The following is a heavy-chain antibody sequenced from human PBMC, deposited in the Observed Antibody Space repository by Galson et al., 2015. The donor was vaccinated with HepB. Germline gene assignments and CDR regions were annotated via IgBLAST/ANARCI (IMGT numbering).Heavy chain of an antibody. D-gene: IGHD6-13*01. V-gene: IGHV3-30*04. CDR3: ARDILPRSFIAAAGTVDY. CDR2: ISYDGSNK. J-gene: IGHJ4*02. CDR1: GFTFSSYA. Sequence: SLRLSCAASGFTFSSYAMHWVRQAPGQGLEWVAVISYDGSNKYYADSVKGRFTISRDNSKNTLYLQMNSLRAEDTAVYYCARDILPRSFIAAAGTVDYWGQGTLVTVSS.